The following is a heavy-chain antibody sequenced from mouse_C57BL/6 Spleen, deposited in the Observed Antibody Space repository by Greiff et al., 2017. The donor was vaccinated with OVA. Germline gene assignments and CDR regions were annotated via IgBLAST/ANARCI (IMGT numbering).Heavy chain of an antibody. CDR1: GYSFTGYY. CDR2: INPRTGGT. D-gene: IGHD1-1*01. V-gene: IGHV1-42*01. Sequence: VQLKESGPELAKPGASVKISCKASGYSFTGYYMNWVKQSPEKSLEWIGEINPRTGGTNYNQKFKAKATLTVDKSSSTAYMQLKSLTSEDSAVYDGARRGYYGSSLYAMDDWGQGTSVTVSS. CDR3: ARRGYYGSSLYAMDD. J-gene: IGHJ4*01.